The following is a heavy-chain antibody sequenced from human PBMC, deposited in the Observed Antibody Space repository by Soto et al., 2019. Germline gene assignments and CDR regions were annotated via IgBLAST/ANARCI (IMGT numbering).Heavy chain of an antibody. CDR2: INPKIGGT. D-gene: IGHD1-26*01. CDR3: ARVVEKGGGSAGFDS. CDR1: GYTFTVYY. J-gene: IGHJ4*02. Sequence: ASVKVSCKASGYTFTVYYMHCVLQSPGQGPEGMGRINPKIGGTMYPEKFRGRSTMTWHTPISIAYMPLTSLRSYDPAVYYCARVVEKGGGSAGFDSWGQGLLVTVS. V-gene: IGHV1-2*06.